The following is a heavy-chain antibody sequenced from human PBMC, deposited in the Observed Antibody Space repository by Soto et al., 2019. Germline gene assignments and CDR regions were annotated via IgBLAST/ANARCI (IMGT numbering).Heavy chain of an antibody. Sequence: DTLSLTCTVSGGSISSYYWSWIRQPAGKGLEWIGRIYTSGSTNYNPSLKSRVTMSVDTSKNQFSLKLSSVTAADTAVYYCARDSSSWPSGHYYYGMDVWGQGTTVTVSS. CDR3: ARDSSSWPSGHYYYGMDV. V-gene: IGHV4-4*07. J-gene: IGHJ6*02. CDR2: IYTSGST. D-gene: IGHD6-13*01. CDR1: GGSISSYY.